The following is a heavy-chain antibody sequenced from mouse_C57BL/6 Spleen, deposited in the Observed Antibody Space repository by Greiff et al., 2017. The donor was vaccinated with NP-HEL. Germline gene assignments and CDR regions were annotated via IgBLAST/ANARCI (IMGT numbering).Heavy chain of an antibody. V-gene: IGHV1-63*01. Sequence: VQLQQSGAELVRPGTSVKMSCKASGYTFTNYWIGWAKQRPGHGLEWIGDIYPGGGYTNYNEKFKGKATLTADKSSSTAYMQFSSLTSEDAAIYYCARGSYYYGSSYGYWGQGTTLTVSS. J-gene: IGHJ2*01. CDR3: ARGSYYYGSSYGY. D-gene: IGHD1-1*01. CDR2: IYPGGGYT. CDR1: GYTFTNYW.